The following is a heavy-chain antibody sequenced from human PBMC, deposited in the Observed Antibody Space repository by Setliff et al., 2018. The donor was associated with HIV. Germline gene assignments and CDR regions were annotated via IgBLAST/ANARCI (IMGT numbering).Heavy chain of an antibody. Sequence: ASVKVSCKASGYTFTTYGINWVRQAPGQGLEWMGWMNPNSGGTNYAQKFQGRVTMTRDTSINTAFMELNSLRSDDTAVYYCARLFYDYWSGFYSGDYWGQGTLVTVSS. D-gene: IGHD3-3*01. CDR1: GYTFTTYG. J-gene: IGHJ4*02. CDR2: MNPNSGGT. CDR3: ARLFYDYWSGFYSGDY. V-gene: IGHV1-2*02.